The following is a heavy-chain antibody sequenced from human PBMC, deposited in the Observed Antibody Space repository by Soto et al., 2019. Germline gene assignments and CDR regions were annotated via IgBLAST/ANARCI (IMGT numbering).Heavy chain of an antibody. V-gene: IGHV2-5*02. Sequence: QIILKESGPTLVKPTQTLTLTCTFSAFSLSTGGVGVGWIRQPPGKALEWLALIYWDDDKRYSPSLRSRLTITKDTAKNQVALTMTNMDPVDTATYYCIQSRCGGDCLQSYASYYYYGMDVWGQGTTVTVSS. CDR3: IQSRCGGDCLQSYASYYYYGMDV. D-gene: IGHD2-21*02. CDR1: AFSLSTGGVG. CDR2: IYWDDDK. J-gene: IGHJ6*02.